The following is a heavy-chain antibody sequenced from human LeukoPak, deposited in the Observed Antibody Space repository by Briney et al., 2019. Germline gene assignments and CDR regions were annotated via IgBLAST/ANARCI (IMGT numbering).Heavy chain of an antibody. J-gene: IGHJ6*03. Sequence: PGGSLRLSCAASGFSASSNYTRSVRHAAGRGVEWGSAIFCGGGTYYADSVKGPFSISRNNSKNTQYPQMYSLRAEDTAVYYCARDQDYMDVWGKGTTVTISS. CDR2: IFCGGGT. CDR1: GFSASSNY. CDR3: ARDQDYMDV. V-gene: IGHV3-53*01.